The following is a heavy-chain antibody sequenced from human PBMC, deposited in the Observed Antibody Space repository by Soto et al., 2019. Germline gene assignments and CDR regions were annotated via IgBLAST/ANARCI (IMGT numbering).Heavy chain of an antibody. D-gene: IGHD3-10*01. J-gene: IGHJ5*02. V-gene: IGHV3-23*01. CDR3: ARDAISMVRGTNNWFDP. CDR2: IGGGGIST. Sequence: EVQLLESGGGLVQPGGSLTLSCPASGFTFSNYAMSWVRQAPGKGLEWVSAIGGGGISTYYTDSVRGRFTISRDNSRNTLYLRMTRLRAEDTAVYYCARDAISMVRGTNNWFDPWGQGTLVTVSS. CDR1: GFTFSNYA.